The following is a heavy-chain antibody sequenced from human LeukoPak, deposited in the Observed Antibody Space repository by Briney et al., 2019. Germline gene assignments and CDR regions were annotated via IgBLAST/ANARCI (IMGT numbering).Heavy chain of an antibody. CDR1: GGTFSSYA. J-gene: IGHJ4*02. Sequence: ASVKVSCKASGGTFSSYAISWVRQAPGQGLEWMGGIIPIFGTANYAQKFQGRVTITADESTSTAYMELSSLRSEDTAVYYCARTNQGIPYYPFDYWGQGTLVTVSS. CDR3: ARTNQGIPYYPFDY. CDR2: IIPIFGTA. V-gene: IGHV1-69*13. D-gene: IGHD1-14*01.